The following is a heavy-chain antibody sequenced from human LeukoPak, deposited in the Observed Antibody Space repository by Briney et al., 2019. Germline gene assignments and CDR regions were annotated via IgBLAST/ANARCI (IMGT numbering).Heavy chain of an antibody. CDR1: GYTFTGYY. Sequence: ASVTVSCKASGYTFTGYYMHWVRQAPGQGLEWMGWINPNSGGTNYAQKFQGRVTMTRDTSISTAYMELSRLRSDDTAVYYCARERIRHYYDSSGYPDYWGQGTLVTVSS. J-gene: IGHJ4*02. V-gene: IGHV1-2*02. CDR2: INPNSGGT. CDR3: ARERIRHYYDSSGYPDY. D-gene: IGHD3-22*01.